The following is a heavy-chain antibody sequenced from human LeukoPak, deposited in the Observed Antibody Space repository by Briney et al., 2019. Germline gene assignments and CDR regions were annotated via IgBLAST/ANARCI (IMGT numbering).Heavy chain of an antibody. Sequence: GGSLRLSCAASGFTFSSYAMSWVLQAPGKGLEWVSAISGSGGSTYYADSVKGRFTISRDNSKNTLYLQMNSLRAEDTAVYYCAKPVAAYYYYYGMDVWGQGTTVAVS. CDR3: AKPVAAYYYYYGMDV. D-gene: IGHD6-19*01. CDR1: GFTFSSYA. J-gene: IGHJ6*02. V-gene: IGHV3-23*01. CDR2: ISGSGGST.